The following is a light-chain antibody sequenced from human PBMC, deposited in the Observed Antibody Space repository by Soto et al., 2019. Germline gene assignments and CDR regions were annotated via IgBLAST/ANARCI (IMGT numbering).Light chain of an antibody. CDR1: QSIVFSDGNPY. CDR3: MQGTRWLWT. J-gene: IGKJ1*01. Sequence: DVVLTQSPLSLPVALGQPASISCRSSQSIVFSDGNPYLNWFNQRPGQSPRRLISKVSNRDSGVPDRFSGSGSGTDFTLKISRVEAEDVGVYYCMQGTRWLWTFGQGTKVESK. V-gene: IGKV2-30*01. CDR2: KVS.